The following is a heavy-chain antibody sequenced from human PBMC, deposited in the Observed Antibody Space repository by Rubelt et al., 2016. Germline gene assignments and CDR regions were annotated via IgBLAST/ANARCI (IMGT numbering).Heavy chain of an antibody. CDR2: INDDVSST. CDR1: GFTVSSVW. J-gene: IGHJ6*02. D-gene: IGHD3-16*01. CDR3: AKGQGSSGGLVDGYYYYYNIDV. Sequence: EARGGLVQPGGSLRLSCVASGFTVSSVWMHWVRQVPGKGLVWVSRINDDVSSTTTAYADSVKGRCTISRDNSKNTLYLQMNSLRAEDTAVYYCAKGQGSSGGLVDGYYYYYNIDVWGQGTTVTVSS. V-gene: IGHV3-74*02.